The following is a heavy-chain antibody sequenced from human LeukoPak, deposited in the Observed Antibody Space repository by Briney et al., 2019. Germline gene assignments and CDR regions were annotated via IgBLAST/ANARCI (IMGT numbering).Heavy chain of an antibody. J-gene: IGHJ4*02. CDR3: ARESGSSYGDFDY. CDR1: GLTFTFSSYG. Sequence: PGRSLRLSCAASGLTFTFSSYGMHWVRQAPGKGLEWVAFISYDGSNKYYADSVKGRFTISRDNSKNTLYLQMNSLRAEDTAVYYCARESGSSYGDFDYWGQGTLVTVSS. CDR2: ISYDGSNK. D-gene: IGHD5-18*01. V-gene: IGHV3-30*03.